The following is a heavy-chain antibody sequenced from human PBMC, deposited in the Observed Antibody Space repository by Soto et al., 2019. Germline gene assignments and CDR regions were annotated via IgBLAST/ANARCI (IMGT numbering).Heavy chain of an antibody. Sequence: ASVKVSCKVSGYTLTELSMHWVRQAPGKGLEWMGGFDPEDGETIYAQKFQGRVTMTEDTSTDTAYMELSSLRSEDTAVYYCATQWSDIRFLEWFVFDYWGQGTLVTVSS. CDR3: ATQWSDIRFLEWFVFDY. D-gene: IGHD3-3*01. J-gene: IGHJ4*02. V-gene: IGHV1-24*01. CDR1: GYTLTELS. CDR2: FDPEDGET.